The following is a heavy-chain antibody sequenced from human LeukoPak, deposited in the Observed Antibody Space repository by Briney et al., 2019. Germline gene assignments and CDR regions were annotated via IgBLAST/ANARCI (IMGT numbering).Heavy chain of an antibody. J-gene: IGHJ4*02. Sequence: PGGSLRLSCVASGFTFDDYAMHWVRQAPGKGLEWVSGISWNSGSRGYADSVKGRFTISRDNAKTSLYLQMNSLRVEDMALYYCMIDYGGNLVGYWGQGTLVTVSS. CDR3: MIDYGGNLVGY. V-gene: IGHV3-9*03. CDR2: ISWNSGSR. CDR1: GFTFDDYA. D-gene: IGHD4-23*01.